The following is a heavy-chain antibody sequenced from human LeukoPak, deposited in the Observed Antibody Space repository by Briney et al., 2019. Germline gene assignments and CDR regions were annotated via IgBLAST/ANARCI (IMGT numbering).Heavy chain of an antibody. CDR2: ISGGGRST. J-gene: IGHJ4*02. CDR3: AQLDVLRSDYFES. Sequence: GGSLKLSCVASGITYEDYAFSWVRQAPGKGLEWVSVISGGGRSTSYADSLKGRFTISRDNSKNTLYLQMNSLRAEDTAVYYCAQLDVLRSDYFESWGQGTLVTVSS. CDR1: GITYEDYA. V-gene: IGHV3-23*01. D-gene: IGHD3-22*01.